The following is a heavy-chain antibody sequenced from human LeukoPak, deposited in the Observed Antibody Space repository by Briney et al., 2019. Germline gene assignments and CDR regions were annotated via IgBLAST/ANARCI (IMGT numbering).Heavy chain of an antibody. J-gene: IGHJ5*02. CDR1: GYTFTSYD. D-gene: IGHD2-2*01. V-gene: IGHV1-8*03. CDR2: MNPNSGNT. Sequence: GASVKVSCKASGYTFTSYDINWVRQATGQGLEWMGWMNPNSGNTGYAQKFQGRVTITRNTSISTAYMELSSLRSEDTAVYYCVLRYCGSTSCYDVFWFDPWGQGTLVTVSS. CDR3: VLRYCGSTSCYDVFWFDP.